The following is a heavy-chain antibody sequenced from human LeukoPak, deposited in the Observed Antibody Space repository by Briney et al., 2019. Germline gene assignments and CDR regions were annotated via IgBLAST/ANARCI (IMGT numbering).Heavy chain of an antibody. D-gene: IGHD3-9*01. CDR2: IGTAGDT. CDR1: GFTFSSYD. J-gene: IGHJ4*02. Sequence: GGSLRLSCAASGFTFSSYDMHWVRQATGKGLEWVSAIGTAGDTYYPGSVKRRFTISRENAKNSLYLQMNCLRAGDTAVYYCARGRGYYDILTCYYNSHHLDYWGQGTLVTVSS. V-gene: IGHV3-13*01. CDR3: ARGRGYYDILTCYYNSHHLDY.